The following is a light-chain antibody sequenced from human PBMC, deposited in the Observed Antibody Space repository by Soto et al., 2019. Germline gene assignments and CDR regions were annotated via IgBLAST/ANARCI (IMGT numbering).Light chain of an antibody. V-gene: IGLV2-11*01. Sequence: SALTQPRSVSGSPGQSVTISCNRTSSDVGGYNLVSWYQQHPGKAPKLMIYDVSKRPSGVPDRFSGSKSGNTASLTISGLQAEDEADYYCYSYAGSYTFYVFGTGTKVTVL. CDR2: DVS. J-gene: IGLJ1*01. CDR3: YSYAGSYTFYV. CDR1: SSDVGGYNL.